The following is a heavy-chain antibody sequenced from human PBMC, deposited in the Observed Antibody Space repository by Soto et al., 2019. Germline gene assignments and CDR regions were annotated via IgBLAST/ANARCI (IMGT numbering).Heavy chain of an antibody. Sequence: QVPLVESGGGVVQPGRSLRLSCAASGFTFSSYAMHWVRQAPGKGLEWVAVISYDGSNKYYADSVKGRFTISRDNSKNTLYLQMNSLRAEDTAVYYCARDLVYYWGQGTLVTVSS. J-gene: IGHJ4*02. CDR2: ISYDGSNK. CDR1: GFTFSSYA. V-gene: IGHV3-30-3*01. D-gene: IGHD6-6*01. CDR3: ARDLVYY.